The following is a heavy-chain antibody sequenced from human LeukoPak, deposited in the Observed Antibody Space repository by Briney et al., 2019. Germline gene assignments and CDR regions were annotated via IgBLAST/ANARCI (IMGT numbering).Heavy chain of an antibody. CDR1: GGSISSGSYY. D-gene: IGHD3-16*01. J-gene: IGHJ4*02. Sequence: SQTLSLTCTVSGGSISSGSYYWSWILHPPEKGLEWIGRIYTSGSTNYNPSLESRVTISIDTSKNQFSLKLSSVTAADTAVYYCARATKWTGGDYWGQGTLVTVSS. V-gene: IGHV4-61*02. CDR3: ARATKWTGGDY. CDR2: IYTSGST.